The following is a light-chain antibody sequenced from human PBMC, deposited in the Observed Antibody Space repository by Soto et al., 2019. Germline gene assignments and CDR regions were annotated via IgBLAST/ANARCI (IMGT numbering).Light chain of an antibody. V-gene: IGKV3-20*01. J-gene: IGKJ1*01. CDR2: GAS. CDR1: QSVSSSY. Sequence: EIVWTRSPVTLSLSPGERATLCCRASQSVSSSYLAWYQQKPGQAPRLLIYGASSRATGIPDRFSGSGSGTDFTLTISRLEPEDFAVYYCQQYGSSWTFGQGTKVDIK. CDR3: QQYGSSWT.